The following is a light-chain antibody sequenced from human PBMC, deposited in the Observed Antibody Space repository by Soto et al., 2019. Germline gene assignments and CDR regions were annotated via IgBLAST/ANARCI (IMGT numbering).Light chain of an antibody. V-gene: IGKV3-20*01. J-gene: IGKJ4*01. CDR1: QSVSGSY. CDR3: QHYDGSPLT. CDR2: GVS. Sequence: EIVLTQSPDTLSLSPGERATLSCTASQSVSGSYLAWYQQKPGQAPRLLIDGVSTRATGIPDRFSGSGSGTDFSLTISRLEPEDFVVYYCQHYDGSPLTFGGGTKVEIK.